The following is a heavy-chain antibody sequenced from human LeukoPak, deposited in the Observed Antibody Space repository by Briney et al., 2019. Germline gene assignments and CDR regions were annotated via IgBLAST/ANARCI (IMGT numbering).Heavy chain of an antibody. Sequence: GGSLRLSCEASGFTFSLSWMSWVRQAPGKGLEWVASIIQDGSDKYYVDSVKGRFTISRDNAKNSLYLQMNSLRVEDTAVYYCARDFSDTSGCFDYWGQGTLVTVSS. CDR3: ARDFSDTSGCFDY. V-gene: IGHV3-7*01. D-gene: IGHD3-22*01. CDR1: GFTFSLSW. CDR2: IIQDGSDK. J-gene: IGHJ4*02.